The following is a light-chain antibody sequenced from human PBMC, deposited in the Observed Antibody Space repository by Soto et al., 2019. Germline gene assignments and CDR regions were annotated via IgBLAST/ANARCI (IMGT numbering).Light chain of an antibody. CDR2: HKN. J-gene: IGLJ3*02. Sequence: QSVLTQPPSASGTPGQRVTISCSGSSSNIGSENVNWYQQVPGTAPKLLIYHKNQRPSGVPDRFAVSKSGASASLAIGGLQSEDEADYYSAALDDSLKGWVFGGGTKLTVL. V-gene: IGLV1-44*01. CDR3: AALDDSLKGWV. CDR1: SSNIGSEN.